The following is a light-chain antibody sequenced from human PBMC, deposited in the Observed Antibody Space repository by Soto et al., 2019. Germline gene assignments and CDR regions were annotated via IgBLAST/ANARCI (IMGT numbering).Light chain of an antibody. CDR2: AAS. CDR1: QSISNH. V-gene: IGKV1-39*01. Sequence: DIPMTQSPSSLSASVGDRVTISCRASQSISNHLNWYQHKPGKAPKVLIYAASSLQGGVPSRFSGSGSGTDFTLTINSLQPEDFATYYCQQSYSTPFTFGPGTKVDIK. CDR3: QQSYSTPFT. J-gene: IGKJ3*01.